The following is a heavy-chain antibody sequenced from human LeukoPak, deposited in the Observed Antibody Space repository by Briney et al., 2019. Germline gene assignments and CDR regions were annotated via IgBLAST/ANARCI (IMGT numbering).Heavy chain of an antibody. D-gene: IGHD2-21*02. CDR2: ISGSGGST. Sequence: GSLRLSWAASGFTFSSYAMSWVRQAPGKGLEWVSAISGSGGSTYYADSVKGRFTISRDNSKNTLYLQMNSLRVEDTAVYYCTSWGDTTAEYFQRWGQGTLVTVSS. CDR1: GFTFSSYA. CDR3: TSWGDTTAEYFQR. J-gene: IGHJ1*01. V-gene: IGHV3-23*01.